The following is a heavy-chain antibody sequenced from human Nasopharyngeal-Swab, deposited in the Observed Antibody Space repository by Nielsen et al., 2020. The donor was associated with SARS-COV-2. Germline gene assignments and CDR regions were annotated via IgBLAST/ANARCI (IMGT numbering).Heavy chain of an antibody. CDR1: GFTFSSYW. J-gene: IGHJ1*01. D-gene: IGHD3-22*01. CDR3: ARATMIVRFQH. Sequence: GESLKISCAASGFTFSSYWMHWVRQAPGKGLVWVSRINSDGSSTSYADSVKGRFTISRDNAKNTLYLQMNRLRAEDTAVYYCARATMIVRFQHWGQGTLVTVSS. V-gene: IGHV3-74*01. CDR2: INSDGSST.